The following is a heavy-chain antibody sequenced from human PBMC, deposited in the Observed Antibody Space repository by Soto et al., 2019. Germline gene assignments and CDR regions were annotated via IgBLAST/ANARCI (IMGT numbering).Heavy chain of an antibody. V-gene: IGHV4-59*08. J-gene: IGHJ4*02. CDR3: ARLSAAAGAYYFDY. CDR1: GGSISGYS. Sequence: QVQLQESGPGLVKPSETLSLTCPVSGGSISGYSWSWIRQPPGGGLEWIAYIYDSGSTNYNPSLKSRVAISVDTSRNQFSLKLSSVTAADTAVYYCARLSAAAGAYYFDYWGQGTLVTVSS. CDR2: IYDSGST. D-gene: IGHD6-25*01.